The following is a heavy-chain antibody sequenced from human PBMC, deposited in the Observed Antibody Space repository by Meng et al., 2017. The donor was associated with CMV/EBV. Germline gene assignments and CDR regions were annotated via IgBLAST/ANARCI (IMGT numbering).Heavy chain of an antibody. CDR1: GFTFSSYD. V-gene: IGHV3-30*02. J-gene: IGHJ6*02. CDR2: LGYDGSIK. Sequence: GESLKISCAASGFTFSSYDMHWVRQAPGKGLEWVAFLGYDGSIKYYAESVKGRFTISRDNSKNTLSLQMNSLRAEDTAVYYCAKVSRESCYYCGMDVWGQGTTVTV. CDR3: AKVSRESCYYCGMDV. D-gene: IGHD2-2*01.